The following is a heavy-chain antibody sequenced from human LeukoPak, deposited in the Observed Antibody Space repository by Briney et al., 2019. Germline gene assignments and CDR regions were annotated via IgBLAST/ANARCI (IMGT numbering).Heavy chain of an antibody. V-gene: IGHV1-46*01. CDR3: ARGPLAGPLDY. D-gene: IGHD6-13*01. CDR1: GYTFTSYY. CDR2: INPSGGST. Sequence: ASVKVSCKASGYTFTSYYMHRVRQAPGQGLEWMGIINPSGGSTSYAQKFQGRVTMTRDTSASTAYMELSSLRSEDTAVYYCARGPLAGPLDYWGQGTLVTVSS. J-gene: IGHJ4*02.